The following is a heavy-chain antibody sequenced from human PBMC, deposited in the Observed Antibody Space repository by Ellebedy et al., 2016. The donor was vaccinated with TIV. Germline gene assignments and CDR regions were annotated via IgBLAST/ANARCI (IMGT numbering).Heavy chain of an antibody. CDR2: IYHSGST. CDR1: GYSISSGYY. J-gene: IGHJ6*03. CDR3: ARGPHRHYYGSGSPDYYMDV. D-gene: IGHD3-10*01. V-gene: IGHV4-38-2*02. Sequence: SETLSLTXTVSGYSISSGYYWGWIRQPPGKGLEWIGSIYHSGSTYYNPSLKSRVTISVDTSKNQFSLKLSSVTAADTAVYYCARGPHRHYYGSGSPDYYMDVWGKGTTVTVSS.